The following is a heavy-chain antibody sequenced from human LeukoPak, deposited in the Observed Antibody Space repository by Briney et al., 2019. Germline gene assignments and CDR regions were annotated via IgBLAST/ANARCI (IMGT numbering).Heavy chain of an antibody. Sequence: GGSLRLSCAASGFTFSSYWMSWVRQAPGKGLEWVANIKQDGSEKYYVDSVKGRFTISRGNAKNSLYLQMNSLRAEDTAVYYCARDNSGGSTWWFDPWGQGTLVTVSS. CDR3: ARDNSGGSTWWFDP. D-gene: IGHD2-15*01. CDR1: GFTFSSYW. CDR2: IKQDGSEK. V-gene: IGHV3-7*03. J-gene: IGHJ5*02.